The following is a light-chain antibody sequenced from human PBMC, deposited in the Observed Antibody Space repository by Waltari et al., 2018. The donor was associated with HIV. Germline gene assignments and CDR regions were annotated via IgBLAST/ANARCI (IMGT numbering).Light chain of an antibody. CDR3: QQYNSDPS. J-gene: IGKJ5*01. CDR1: QPITTW. Sequence: DIQMTQSPSSLAAFVGDRVSITCRASQPITTWLAWYQQKPGSPPKLLVYKASTLQVGVPPRFSGSGWGTDFTLAIDTVQPDDFATYYCQQYNSDPSFGQGTRL. CDR2: KAS. V-gene: IGKV1-5*03.